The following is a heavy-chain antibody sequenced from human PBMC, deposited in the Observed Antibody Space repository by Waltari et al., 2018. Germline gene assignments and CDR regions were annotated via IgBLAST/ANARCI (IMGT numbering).Heavy chain of an antibody. Sequence: QVQLQQWGAGLLKPSETLSLTCAVYGGSFSGYYWRWSRQPPGKGLEWIGEINHSGSTNYNPSLKSRVTISVDTSKNQFSLKLSSVTAADTAVYYCARGLGPRPAAIGGYWGQGTLVTVSS. CDR1: GGSFSGYY. CDR3: ARGLGPRPAAIGGY. D-gene: IGHD2-2*01. J-gene: IGHJ4*02. CDR2: INHSGST. V-gene: IGHV4-34*01.